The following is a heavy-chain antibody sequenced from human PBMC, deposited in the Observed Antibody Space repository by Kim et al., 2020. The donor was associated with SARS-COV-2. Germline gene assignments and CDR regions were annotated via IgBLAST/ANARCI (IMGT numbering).Heavy chain of an antibody. J-gene: IGHJ4*02. CDR2: IYFSGST. CDR3: ARHRQAGGNLYCCDY. D-gene: IGHD3-16*01. CDR1: AGSISSHTYY. Sequence: SYTLSLTCTVSAGSISSHTYYLVWIRQPPGKGLEWIGTIYFSGSTYFSGTTYYNPSLKCRVAISVDTSKNQFSLKLSSVTAADTALYYCARHRQAGGNLYCCDYWGQGTLVTVSS. V-gene: IGHV4-39*01.